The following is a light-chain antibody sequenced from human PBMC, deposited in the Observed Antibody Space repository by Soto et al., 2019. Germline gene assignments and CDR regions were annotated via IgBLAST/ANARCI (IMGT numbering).Light chain of an antibody. CDR1: QSVTSNY. J-gene: IGKJ3*01. V-gene: IGKV3-20*01. CDR3: QQYGSSPIT. CDR2: GAY. Sequence: EIVLTQSPGNLSLSPGERAALSCRASQSVTSNYLAWYQQKPGQAPRLLMYGAYNRATGIPDRFSGGGSGTDFTLTISRLEPEDFAVYYCQQYGSSPITFGPGTKVDIK.